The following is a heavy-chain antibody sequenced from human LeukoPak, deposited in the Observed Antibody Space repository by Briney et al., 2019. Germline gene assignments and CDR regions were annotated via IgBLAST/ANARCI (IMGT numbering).Heavy chain of an antibody. D-gene: IGHD3-3*01. Sequence: ASVKVSCKASGYTFTSYGISWVRQAPGQGLEWVGWISAYNGNTNYAQKLQGRVTMTTDTSTSTAYMELRSLRSDDTAVYYCARDQRFLEWLLRFDYWGQGTLVTVSS. CDR2: ISAYNGNT. CDR1: GYTFTSYG. V-gene: IGHV1-18*01. CDR3: ARDQRFLEWLLRFDY. J-gene: IGHJ4*02.